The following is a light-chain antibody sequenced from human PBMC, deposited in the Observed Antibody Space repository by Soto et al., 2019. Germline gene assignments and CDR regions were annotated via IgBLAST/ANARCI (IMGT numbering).Light chain of an antibody. Sequence: EIVLTQSPGTLSLSPGERAALSCRASQSVSSSYLAWYQQKPGQAPRLLIYGASTRATGISDRFSGSGSGTDFTLTISRLEPEDFAVYYCQQYDGSLGLTFGGGTKVEIK. J-gene: IGKJ4*01. CDR1: QSVSSSY. CDR3: QQYDGSLGLT. CDR2: GAS. V-gene: IGKV3-20*01.